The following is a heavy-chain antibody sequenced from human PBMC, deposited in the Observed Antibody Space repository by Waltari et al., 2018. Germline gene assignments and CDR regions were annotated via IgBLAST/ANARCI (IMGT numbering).Heavy chain of an antibody. Sequence: EVQLVESGGGLVQPGGSMRLYCAASGFTFRGYWMSWVRLAPGKGLEWVTNIKEDGSEKSYVDSVKGRFTISRDNAKNSLSLQMNSLRAEDTAVYYCARISSTATRDSWGRGTLVTVSS. D-gene: IGHD6-6*01. CDR3: ARISSTATRDS. CDR1: GFTFRGYW. V-gene: IGHV3-7*01. J-gene: IGHJ4*02. CDR2: IKEDGSEK.